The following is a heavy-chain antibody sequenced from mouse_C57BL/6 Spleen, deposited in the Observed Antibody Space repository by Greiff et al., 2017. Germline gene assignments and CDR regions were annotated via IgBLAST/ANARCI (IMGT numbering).Heavy chain of an antibody. D-gene: IGHD2-1*01. CDR3: ARGDLPSYAIDY. V-gene: IGHV1-52*01. Sequence: QVQLQQPGAELVRPGSSVKLSCKASGYTFTSYWMHWVKQRPIQGLEWIGNIDPSDSDTHYNQKFKDKATLTVDKSSSTAYMQLSSLTSEDSAVYYCARGDLPSYAIDYWGQGTSVTVSA. CDR2: IDPSDSDT. CDR1: GYTFTSYW. J-gene: IGHJ4*01.